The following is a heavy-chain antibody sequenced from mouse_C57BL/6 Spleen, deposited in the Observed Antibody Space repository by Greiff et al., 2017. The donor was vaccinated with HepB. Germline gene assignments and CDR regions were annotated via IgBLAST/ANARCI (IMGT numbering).Heavy chain of an antibody. D-gene: IGHD2-5*01. CDR2: ISSGGDYI. J-gene: IGHJ1*03. Sequence: DVMLVESGEGLVKPGGSLKLSCAASGFTFSSYAMSWVRQTPEKRLEWVAYISSGGDYIYYADTVKGRFTISRDNARNTLYLQMSSLKSEDTAMYYCTRDSYYSNSYWYFDVWGTGTTVTVSS. CDR3: TRDSYYSNSYWYFDV. V-gene: IGHV5-9-1*02. CDR1: GFTFSSYA.